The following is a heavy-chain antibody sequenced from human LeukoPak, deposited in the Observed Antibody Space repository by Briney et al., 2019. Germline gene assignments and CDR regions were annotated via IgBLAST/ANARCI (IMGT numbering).Heavy chain of an antibody. CDR2: IYYSGSS. CDR1: GGTISSYY. J-gene: IGHJ5*02. D-gene: IGHD3-10*01. Sequence: TSETLSLTCTVSGGTISSYYWSWIRQPPGKGLEWIGHIYYSGSSNYNPSLESRVTISVDTSKHQFSLKLSSVTAADTAVYYCARSADYYGSGSLGSWFDPWGQGTLVTVSS. V-gene: IGHV4-59*01. CDR3: ARSADYYGSGSLGSWFDP.